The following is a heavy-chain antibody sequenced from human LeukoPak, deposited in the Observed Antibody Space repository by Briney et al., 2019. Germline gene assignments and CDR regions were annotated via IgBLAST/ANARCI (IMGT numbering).Heavy chain of an antibody. J-gene: IGHJ4*02. V-gene: IGHV3-30-3*02. D-gene: IGHD3-10*01. CDR1: GFTFSSYA. Sequence: QPGGSLRLSGAASGFTFSSYAMHWVRQAPGKGLKWVAVISYDGSNKYYADSVKGRFTISRDNSKNTLYLQMNSMRAEDTAVYYCAKTEGGFGELLSYYFDYWGQGTLVTVSS. CDR2: ISYDGSNK. CDR3: AKTEGGFGELLSYYFDY.